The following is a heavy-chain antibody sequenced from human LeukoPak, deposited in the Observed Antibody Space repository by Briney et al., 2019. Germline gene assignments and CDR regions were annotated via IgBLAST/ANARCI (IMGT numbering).Heavy chain of an antibody. CDR2: IYYSGST. D-gene: IGHD4-17*01. Sequence: SETLSLTCTVSGGSISSYYWSWIRQPPGKGLEWIGYIYYSGSTNYNPSLKSRVTISVDTSKNQFSLKLSSVTAADTAVYYCARLGQTTVTDYWGQGTLVTVSS. V-gene: IGHV4-59*01. CDR3: ARLGQTTVTDY. J-gene: IGHJ4*02. CDR1: GGSISSYY.